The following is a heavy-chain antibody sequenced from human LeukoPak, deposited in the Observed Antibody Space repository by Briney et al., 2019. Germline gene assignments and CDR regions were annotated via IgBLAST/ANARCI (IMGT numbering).Heavy chain of an antibody. CDR3: ARHRLIAAALGVFDY. J-gene: IGHJ4*02. Sequence: SQTLSLTCTVSGGSISSGGYSWSWVRQYPGKGLEWIGYIYDSGSTYYNPSLKSRVTISVDTSKNQFSLKLSSVTAADTAVYYCARHRLIAAALGVFDYWGQGTLVTVSS. CDR2: IYDSGST. V-gene: IGHV4-31*03. CDR1: GGSISSGGYS. D-gene: IGHD6-13*01.